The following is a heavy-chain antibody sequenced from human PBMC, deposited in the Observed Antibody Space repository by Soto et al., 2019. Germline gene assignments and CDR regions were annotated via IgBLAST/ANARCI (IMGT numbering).Heavy chain of an antibody. D-gene: IGHD2-15*01. CDR3: ARWGCSGSNCNLNQRSFDL. CDR1: GFIFNEDG. Sequence: PGESLKISCAASGFIFNEDGMHWVRQAPGKGLEWVAVIWYDGSNKYYADSVKGRFTFSRDNSKNTMSLQMNSLRVEDTAIYYCARWGCSGSNCNLNQRSFDLWGQGTLVTVSS. J-gene: IGHJ4*02. V-gene: IGHV3-33*01. CDR2: IWYDGSNK.